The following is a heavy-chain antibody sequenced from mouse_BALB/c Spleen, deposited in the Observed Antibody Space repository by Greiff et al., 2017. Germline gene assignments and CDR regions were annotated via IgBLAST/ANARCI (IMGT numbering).Heavy chain of an antibody. V-gene: IGHV7-1*02. J-gene: IGHJ2*01. CDR3: ARDALYDGYYHFDY. D-gene: IGHD2-3*01. CDR2: SRNKANDYTT. CDR1: GFTFSDFY. Sequence: EVQGVESGGGLVQPGGSLRLSCATSGFTFSDFYMEWVRQPPGKRLEWIAASRNKANDYTTEYSASVKGRFIVSRDTSQSILYLQMNALRAEDTAIYYCARDALYDGYYHFDYWGQGTTLTVSS.